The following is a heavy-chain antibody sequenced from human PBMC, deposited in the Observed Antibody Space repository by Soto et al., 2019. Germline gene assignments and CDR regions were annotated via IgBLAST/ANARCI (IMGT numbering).Heavy chain of an antibody. CDR1: DGSISNFY. V-gene: IGHV4-59*01. Sequence: SETLSLTCTVSDGSISNFYWSWIRQPQGKGLEWIGYISSSGNTNYNPSLKSRVSISVDTSKNQFSLNLTSVTAAETAVYYCARAPMVLTRSYFDSWGQGTPVT. D-gene: IGHD3-22*01. CDR2: ISSSGNT. J-gene: IGHJ4*02. CDR3: ARAPMVLTRSYFDS.